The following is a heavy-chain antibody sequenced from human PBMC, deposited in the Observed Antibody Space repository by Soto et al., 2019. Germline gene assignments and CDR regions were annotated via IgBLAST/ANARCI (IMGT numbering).Heavy chain of an antibody. J-gene: IGHJ4*02. D-gene: IGHD3-10*02. V-gene: IGHV3-33*01. CDR1: GFSFSTHG. Sequence: QVQLVESGGGVVRPGRSLRLSCAATGFSFSTHGMHWVRQAPGKGLEWVAVIVNDGSEQQYADSVKGRFTISRDNARNILYPQMNNLRAEDTALYYCARDNLYVDNGLELWGQGTLVTVSS. CDR3: ARDNLYVDNGLEL. CDR2: IVNDGSEQ.